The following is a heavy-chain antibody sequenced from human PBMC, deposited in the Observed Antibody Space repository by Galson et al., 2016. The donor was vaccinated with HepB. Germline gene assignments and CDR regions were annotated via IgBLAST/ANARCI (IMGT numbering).Heavy chain of an antibody. V-gene: IGHV1-18*04. CDR2: ISTHSGTT. Sequence: SVKVSCKASGYTFTTYGISWVRQAPGQGLEWMGWISTHSGTTNHAQELRGRITMTTDTSTSTAYMELTNLKSDDTAVYYCVRDRERTLDYWGQGTLVSVSS. D-gene: IGHD1-7*01. CDR1: GYTFTTYG. CDR3: VRDRERTLDY. J-gene: IGHJ4*02.